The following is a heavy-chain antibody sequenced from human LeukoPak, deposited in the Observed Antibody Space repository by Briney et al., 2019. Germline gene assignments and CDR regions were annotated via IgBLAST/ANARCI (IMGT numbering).Heavy chain of an antibody. CDR3: AKVIVVVITVFDY. J-gene: IGHJ4*02. V-gene: IGHV3-23*01. D-gene: IGHD3-22*01. Sequence: GGSLRLSCAASGFTFSSYAMSWVRQAPGKGLEWVSTISGSGGSTYYADSVKGRFTISRDNSKNTLYLQMNSLRAEDTAVYYCAKVIVVVITVFDYWGQGTLVTVSS. CDR2: ISGSGGST. CDR1: GFTFSSYA.